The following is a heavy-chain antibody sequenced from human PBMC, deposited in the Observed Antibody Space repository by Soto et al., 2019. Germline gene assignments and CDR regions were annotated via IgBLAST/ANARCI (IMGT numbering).Heavy chain of an antibody. CDR2: IFHSGGT. D-gene: IGHD1-20*01. V-gene: IGHV4-30-4*01. Sequence: PSETLSLTCTVAGGSISRGDHYWSWIRQPPGKGLEWIGHIFHSGGTYYSPSLKSRLTISVDTSKNQFSLKLSSLRVDDTAVYYCLTQLGYRWNYVVYWGQGTLVTVSS. CDR3: LTQLGYRWNYVVY. CDR1: GGSISRGDHY. J-gene: IGHJ4*02.